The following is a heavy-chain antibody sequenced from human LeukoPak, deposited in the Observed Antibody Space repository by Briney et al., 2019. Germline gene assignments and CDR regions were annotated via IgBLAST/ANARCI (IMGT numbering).Heavy chain of an antibody. V-gene: IGHV3-23*01. CDR3: AKGPLLWD. Sequence: QSGGSLRLSCAASGFTFSSSAMSWVRQTPGKGLEWVSSISGSGDSTYYADSVKGRFTISRDNSKNTLYLQMNSLRAEDTAVYYCAKGPLLWDWGQGTLVTVSS. CDR1: GFTFSSSA. D-gene: IGHD2/OR15-2a*01. J-gene: IGHJ4*02. CDR2: ISGSGDST.